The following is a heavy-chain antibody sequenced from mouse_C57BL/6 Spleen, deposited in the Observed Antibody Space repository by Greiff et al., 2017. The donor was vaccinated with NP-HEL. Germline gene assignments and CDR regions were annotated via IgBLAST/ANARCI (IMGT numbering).Heavy chain of an antibody. CDR3: ARDYGTYYYAMDY. CDR2: ISSGGSYT. J-gene: IGHJ4*01. CDR1: GFTFSSYG. Sequence: EVHLVESGGDLVKPGGSLKLSCAASGFTFSSYGMSWVRQTPDKRLEWVATISSGGSYTYYPDSVKGRFTISRDNAKNTLYLQMSSLKSEDTAMYYCARDYGTYYYAMDYWGQGTSVTVSS. V-gene: IGHV5-6*01. D-gene: IGHD2-1*01.